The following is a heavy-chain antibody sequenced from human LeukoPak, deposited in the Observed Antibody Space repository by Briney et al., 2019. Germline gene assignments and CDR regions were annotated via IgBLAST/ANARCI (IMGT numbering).Heavy chain of an antibody. CDR1: GGSFSGYY. CDR3: ASGPGYSYYDY. D-gene: IGHD6-13*01. Sequence: PSETLSLTCAVYGGSFSGYYWSWVRQPPGKGLEWIGEINHSGSTNYNPSLKSRVTISVDTSKNQFSLKLSSVTAADTAMYYCASGPGYSYYDYWGQGTLVTVSS. V-gene: IGHV4-34*01. J-gene: IGHJ4*02. CDR2: INHSGST.